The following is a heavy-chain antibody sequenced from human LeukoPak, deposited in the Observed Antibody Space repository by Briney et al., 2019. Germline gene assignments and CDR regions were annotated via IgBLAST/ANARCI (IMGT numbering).Heavy chain of an antibody. CDR1: GFTFSSYA. J-gene: IGHJ4*02. D-gene: IGHD3-16*01. V-gene: IGHV3-23*01. Sequence: GGSLRLSCAASGFTFSSYAMSWVRQAPGKGLEWVSGISASACGTYYADSVKGRFTISRDKSKNTLFLQMNSLRADDTALYYCARGPGAWPLHFDNWGQGTLVTV. CDR3: ARGPGAWPLHFDN. CDR2: ISASACGT.